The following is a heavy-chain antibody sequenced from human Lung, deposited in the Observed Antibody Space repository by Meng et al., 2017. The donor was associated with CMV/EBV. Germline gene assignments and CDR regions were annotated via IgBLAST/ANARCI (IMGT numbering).Heavy chain of an antibody. J-gene: IGHJ4*02. V-gene: IGHV3-20*01. CDR1: GFTFDDYG. D-gene: IGHD5-18*01. Sequence: GGSLRLXCAASGFTFDDYGMSWVRQAPGKGLEWVSSINWNGTSTGYADSVKGRFTISRDKAKNSLYLQMNSLRAADTAFYHCARGADTAMAPAGYWGQGTXVTVSS. CDR2: INWNGTST. CDR3: ARGADTAMAPAGY.